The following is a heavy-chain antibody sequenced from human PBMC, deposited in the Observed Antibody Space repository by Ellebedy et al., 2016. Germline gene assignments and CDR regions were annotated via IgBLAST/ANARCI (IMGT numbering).Heavy chain of an antibody. CDR1: GGSISSSSYY. D-gene: IGHD5-12*01. Sequence: SETLSLTCTVSGGSISSSSYYWGWIRQPTGKGLEWIGSIYYSGSTYYNPSLKSRVTISVDTSKNQFSLKLSSVTAADTAVYYCARVGGYDTPDYWGQGTLVTVSS. CDR2: IYYSGST. V-gene: IGHV4-39*07. CDR3: ARVGGYDTPDY. J-gene: IGHJ4*02.